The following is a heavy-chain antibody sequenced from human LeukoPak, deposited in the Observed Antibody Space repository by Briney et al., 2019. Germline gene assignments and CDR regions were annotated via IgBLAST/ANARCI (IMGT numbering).Heavy chain of an antibody. J-gene: IGHJ4*02. Sequence: PSGTLCLTCAVSGDAISSSSYYWSWLRQPPGKGLEWVVEINHSGSTNYNPSLKRRVTISEDTSKNQFSLNMSSVTAADKAVYYCARHYPALWFGKLFAYFDYWGQGTLVTVSS. V-gene: IGHV4-39*01. CDR1: GDAISSSSYY. CDR2: INHSGST. CDR3: ARHYPALWFGKLFAYFDY. D-gene: IGHD3-10*01.